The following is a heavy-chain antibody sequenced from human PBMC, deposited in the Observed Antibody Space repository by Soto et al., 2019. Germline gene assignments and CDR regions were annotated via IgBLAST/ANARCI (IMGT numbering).Heavy chain of an antibody. J-gene: IGHJ5*02. CDR2: IYYSGGT. CDR1: GGSISGYW. CDR3: ARQGHYYDSSGYSWFDA. V-gene: IGHV4-59*08. Sequence: SETLSLTCTVSGGSISGYWWSWIRQPPGKGLEWIGYIYYSGGTNYNPSLKSRVTISVDTSKKQFSLKLNSVTAADTAVYYCARQGHYYDSSGYSWFDAWGQGTRVT. D-gene: IGHD3-22*01.